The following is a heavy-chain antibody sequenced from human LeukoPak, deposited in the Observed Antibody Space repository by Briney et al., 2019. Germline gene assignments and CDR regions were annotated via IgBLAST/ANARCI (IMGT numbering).Heavy chain of an antibody. D-gene: IGHD6-19*01. CDR3: ARTAVAGPGRYYFDY. Sequence: GESLKISCKGSGYSFTSYWIGWVRQMPGKGLEWMGIIHPGDSDTRYSPSFQGQVTISADKSISTAYLQWSSLKASDTAMYYCARTAVAGPGRYYFDYWGQGTLVTVSS. CDR2: IHPGDSDT. J-gene: IGHJ4*02. V-gene: IGHV5-51*01. CDR1: GYSFTSYW.